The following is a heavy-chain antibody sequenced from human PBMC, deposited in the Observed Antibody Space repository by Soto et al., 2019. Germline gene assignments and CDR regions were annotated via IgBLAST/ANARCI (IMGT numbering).Heavy chain of an antibody. CDR2: INAGNGNT. Sequence: QVQLVQSGAEVKKPGASVKVSCKASGYTFTSYAMHCVRQAPGQRLEWMGWINAGNGNTKYSTMFQARVTITRDTSERTAYMELSSLRSEDTAVYYCASSYYYDSSGYSSLYYYYGMDVWGQGTTVTVSS. D-gene: IGHD3-22*01. CDR1: GYTFTSYA. CDR3: ASSYYYDSSGYSSLYYYYGMDV. J-gene: IGHJ6*02. V-gene: IGHV1-3*01.